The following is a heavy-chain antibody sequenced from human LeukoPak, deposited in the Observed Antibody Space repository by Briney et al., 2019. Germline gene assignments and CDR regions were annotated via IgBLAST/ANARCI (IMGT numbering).Heavy chain of an antibody. D-gene: IGHD6-19*01. CDR1: GFTFSSYA. J-gene: IGHJ4*02. CDR2: IRADGSGK. CDR3: ARWLYSSGWAIDY. Sequence: GRSLRLSCAASGFTFSSYAMHWVRQAPGKGLEWVSNIRADGSGKWYMDSVKGRFTISRDNAKDSLFLQMNNLRAEDTAVYYCARWLYSSGWAIDYWGQGTLVTVSS. V-gene: IGHV3-7*01.